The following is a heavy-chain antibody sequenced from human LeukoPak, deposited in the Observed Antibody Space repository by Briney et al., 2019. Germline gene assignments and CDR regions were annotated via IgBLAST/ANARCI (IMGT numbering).Heavy chain of an antibody. Sequence: ASVKVSCKASGYTFTSYGISWVRQAPGQGLEWMGWISAYNGNTNYAQKLQGRVTMTTDTSTSTAYMELRSLRSDDTAVYYCARDPIDVLVGANAFDIWGQGTMVTVSS. CDR1: GYTFTSYG. V-gene: IGHV1-18*01. CDR2: ISAYNGNT. CDR3: ARDPIDVLVGANAFDI. D-gene: IGHD1-26*01. J-gene: IGHJ3*02.